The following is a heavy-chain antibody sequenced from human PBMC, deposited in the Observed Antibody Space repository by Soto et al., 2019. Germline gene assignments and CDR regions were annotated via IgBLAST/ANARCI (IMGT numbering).Heavy chain of an antibody. CDR3: AKALLGSSSLLDY. V-gene: IGHV3-30*18. D-gene: IGHD6-6*01. CDR1: GFTFSSYG. J-gene: IGHJ4*02. CDR2: ISYDGSNK. Sequence: PGGSLRLSCAASGFTFSSYGMHWVRQAPGKGLEWVAVISYDGSNKYYADSVKGRFTISRDNSRNTLYLQMNSLRAEDTAVYYCAKALLGSSSLLDYWGQGTLVTVSS.